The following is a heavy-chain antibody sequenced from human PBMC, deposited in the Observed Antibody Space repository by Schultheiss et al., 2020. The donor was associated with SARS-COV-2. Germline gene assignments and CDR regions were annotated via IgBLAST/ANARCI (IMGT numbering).Heavy chain of an antibody. CDR2: IWYDGRNK. Sequence: GGSLRLSCVGSGITFGSYGMSWVRQAPGKGLEWVAVIWYDGRNKYYADSVEGRFTISRDNSKNTLYLQMNSLRAEDTAVYYCAKLAAAGTYYYYGMDVWGQGTTVTVSS. CDR3: AKLAAAGTYYYYGMDV. CDR1: GITFGSYG. J-gene: IGHJ6*02. V-gene: IGHV3-33*06. D-gene: IGHD6-19*01.